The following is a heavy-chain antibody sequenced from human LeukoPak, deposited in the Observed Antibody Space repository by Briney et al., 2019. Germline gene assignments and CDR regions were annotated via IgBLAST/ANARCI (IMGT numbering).Heavy chain of an antibody. Sequence: PGRSLRLSCAASGFTFSNHGMHWVRQAPGKGLEWVAVISYDENNKYYADSVKGRFTISRDNSKNTLYLQMNSLRPDDTAVYYCAKDSQYSSSWSNNYYYYYGMDVWGQGTTVTVSS. CDR3: AKDSQYSSSWSNNYYYYYGMDV. J-gene: IGHJ6*02. CDR1: GFTFSNHG. CDR2: ISYDENNK. V-gene: IGHV3-30*18. D-gene: IGHD6-13*01.